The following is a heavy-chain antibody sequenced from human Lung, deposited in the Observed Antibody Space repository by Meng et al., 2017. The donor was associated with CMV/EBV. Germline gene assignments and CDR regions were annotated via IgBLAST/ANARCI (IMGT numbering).Heavy chain of an antibody. CDR1: GGSIGSGGYY. D-gene: IGHD5-24*01. CDR2: IYYTGST. Sequence: QWHLHESGPGLVKPSQTLSLPCTVSGGSIGSGGYYWSWIRQHPGKGLEWIGYIYYTGSTFYNPSLKSRVTISVDTSKNQFSLKLIPATAADTAVYYCAREAGRDGYATPKFDYWGQGTLVTVSS. CDR3: AREAGRDGYATPKFDY. V-gene: IGHV4-31*03. J-gene: IGHJ4*02.